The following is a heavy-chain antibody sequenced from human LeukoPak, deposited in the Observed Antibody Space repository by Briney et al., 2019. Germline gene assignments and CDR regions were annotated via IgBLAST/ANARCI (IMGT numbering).Heavy chain of an antibody. V-gene: IGHV1-2*04. CDR2: INPNSGGT. J-gene: IGHJ6*04. D-gene: IGHD6-19*01. CDR3: ARDRRAVAGIPYYYYYYGMDV. Sequence: GASVKVSGKASGYTFTGYYMHWVRQAPGQELEWMGWINPNSGGTNYAQKFQGWVTMTRDTSISTAYMELSRLRSDDTAVYYCARDRRAVAGIPYYYYYYGMDVWGKGTTVTVSS. CDR1: GYTFTGYY.